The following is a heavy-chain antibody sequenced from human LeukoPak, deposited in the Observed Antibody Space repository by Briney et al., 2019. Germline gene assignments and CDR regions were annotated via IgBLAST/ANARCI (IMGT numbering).Heavy chain of an antibody. CDR1: GFTVSGNY. V-gene: IGHV3-66*01. CDR2: IYSGGNT. Sequence: GGSLRLSCEASGFTVSGNYMNWIRQAPGKGLEWVSVIYSGGNTYYADSVKGRFSVSRDNSKNTLYLQMNSLRVEDTAVYYCAGSRLSAEYFQFWGQGTLVAVSS. CDR3: AGSRLSAEYFQF. J-gene: IGHJ1*01.